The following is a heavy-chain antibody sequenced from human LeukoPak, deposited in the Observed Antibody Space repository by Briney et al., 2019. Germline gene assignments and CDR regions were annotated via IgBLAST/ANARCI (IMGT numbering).Heavy chain of an antibody. V-gene: IGHV3-72*01. CDR3: ARTIPDCTNGVCYSFDY. CDR1: GFRFSDHH. D-gene: IGHD2-8*01. J-gene: IGHJ4*02. Sequence: PGGSRRLSCAASGFRFSDHHMDWVRQAPGKGLEWVGRTRNKANSYTTEYAASVKGRFTISRDDSKNSLYLQMNSLKTEDTAVYYCARTIPDCTNGVCYSFDYWGQGTLVTISS. CDR2: TRNKANSYTT.